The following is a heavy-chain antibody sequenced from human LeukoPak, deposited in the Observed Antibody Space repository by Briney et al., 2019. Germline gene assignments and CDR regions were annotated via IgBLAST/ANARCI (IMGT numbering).Heavy chain of an antibody. CDR1: GGSISSYY. Sequence: SETLSLTCTVCGGSISSYYWSWIRQPAGKGLEWIGRIYTSGSTNYNPSLKSRVTILVDTSKNQFSLKLSSVTAADTAVYYCARTTHDAFDIWGQGTMVTVSS. J-gene: IGHJ3*02. CDR2: IYTSGST. CDR3: ARTTHDAFDI. V-gene: IGHV4-4*07.